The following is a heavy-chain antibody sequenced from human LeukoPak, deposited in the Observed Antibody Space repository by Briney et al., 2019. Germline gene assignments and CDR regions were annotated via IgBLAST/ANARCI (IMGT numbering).Heavy chain of an antibody. D-gene: IGHD3-10*01. CDR3: AQCSYGSGSLDY. CDR2: ISGSGGST. Sequence: GGSLRLSCAASGFTFSSYAMSWVRQAPGKGLEWASAISGSGGSTYYADSVKGRFTISRDNSKNTLYLQMNSLRAEDTAVYYCAQCSYGSGSLDYWGQGTLVTVSS. CDR1: GFTFSSYA. V-gene: IGHV3-23*01. J-gene: IGHJ4*02.